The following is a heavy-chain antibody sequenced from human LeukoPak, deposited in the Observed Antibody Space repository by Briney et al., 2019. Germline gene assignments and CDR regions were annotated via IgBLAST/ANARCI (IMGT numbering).Heavy chain of an antibody. CDR2: IYYSGSP. V-gene: IGHV4-59*01. D-gene: IGHD3-22*01. J-gene: IGHJ2*01. Sequence: PSETLSLTCTVSGGSISSYYWSWIRQPPGKGLEWIGYIYYSGSPNYNPSLKSRVTISVDTSKNQFSLKLSSVTAADTAVYYCARAWSFGYDSSGYYPNWYFDLWGRGTLVTVSS. CDR3: ARAWSFGYDSSGYYPNWYFDL. CDR1: GGSISSYY.